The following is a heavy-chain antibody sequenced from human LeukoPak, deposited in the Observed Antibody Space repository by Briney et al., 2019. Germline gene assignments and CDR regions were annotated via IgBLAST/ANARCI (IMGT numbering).Heavy chain of an antibody. CDR1: GFTFSNYA. CDR3: TTESRGYCSSTSCSYFSDY. CDR2: ISRSSGST. J-gene: IGHJ4*02. D-gene: IGHD2-2*01. Sequence: PGGPLRLSCAASGFTFSNYAMSWVRQAPGKGLEWVSAISRSSGSTYYADSVKGRFTISRDNSKNTLYLQMNSLKTEDTAVYYCTTESRGYCSSTSCSYFSDYWGQGTLVTVSS. V-gene: IGHV3-23*01.